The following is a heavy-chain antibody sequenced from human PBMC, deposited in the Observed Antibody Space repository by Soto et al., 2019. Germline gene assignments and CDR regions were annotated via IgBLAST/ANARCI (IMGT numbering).Heavy chain of an antibody. CDR1: GFSLSNGRVG. CDR2: IFSTDEK. CDR3: VRIAYFYDSSGHYFDY. D-gene: IGHD3-22*01. V-gene: IGHV2-26*01. Sequence: QVTLKESGPVLVKPTETLTLTCTVSGFSLSNGRVGVSWIRQPPGKALEWLAHIFSTDEKSYSTSLKSRLTISKDTSKSQLVLTMTNMDPVDTATYYCVRIAYFYDSSGHYFDYWGQGTLVTVSS. J-gene: IGHJ4*02.